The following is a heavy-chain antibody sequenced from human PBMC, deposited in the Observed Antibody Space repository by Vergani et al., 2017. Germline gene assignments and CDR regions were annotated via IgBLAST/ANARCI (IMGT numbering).Heavy chain of an antibody. D-gene: IGHD2-2*02. CDR1: GGSISSGGYS. J-gene: IGHJ4*02. Sequence: QLQLQESGSGLVKPSQTLSLTCAVSGGSISSGGYSWSWIRQPPGKGLEWIGYICHSGSTYYNPSLKSRVTISVDRSKNQFSLKLSSVTAADTAVYYCARGTGYQLLYGFDYWGQGTLVTVSS. V-gene: IGHV4-30-2*01. CDR3: ARGTGYQLLYGFDY. CDR2: ICHSGST.